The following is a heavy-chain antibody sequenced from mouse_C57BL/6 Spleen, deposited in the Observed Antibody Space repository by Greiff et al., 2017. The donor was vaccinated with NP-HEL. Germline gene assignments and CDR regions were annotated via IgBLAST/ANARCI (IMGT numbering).Heavy chain of an antibody. V-gene: IGHV1-15*01. Sequence: QVQLKESGAELVRPGASVTLSCKASGYTFTDYEMHWVKQTPVHGLEWIGAIDPETGGAAYNQKFKGKATLTADQSSSTAYMELRSLPSEDSAVYYCTRSGGYYGNYVFAYWGQGTLVTVSA. CDR3: TRSGGYYGNYVFAY. CDR2: IDPETGGA. CDR1: GYTFTDYE. D-gene: IGHD2-1*01. J-gene: IGHJ3*01.